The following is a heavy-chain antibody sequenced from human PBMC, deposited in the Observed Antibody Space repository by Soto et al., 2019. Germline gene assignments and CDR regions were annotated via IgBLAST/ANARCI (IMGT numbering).Heavy chain of an antibody. CDR1: GYRFTSYW. J-gene: IGHJ5*02. CDR3: ARKDKSGYFNWFDP. D-gene: IGHD3-22*01. CDR2: IFPSDSDT. Sequence: GESLKISCRTSGYRFTSYWIAWVRQMPGKGLEWMGIIFPSDSDTRYSPSFQGQVTISADRSTSTAFLQWASLKASDTAVYFCARKDKSGYFNWFDPWGQGTLVTVSS. V-gene: IGHV5-51*01.